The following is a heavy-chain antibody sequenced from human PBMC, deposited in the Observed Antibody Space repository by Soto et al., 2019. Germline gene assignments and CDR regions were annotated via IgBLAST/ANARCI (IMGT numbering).Heavy chain of an antibody. CDR1: GYTFTSYA. D-gene: IGHD4-17*01. CDR3: ARGPLKLRPFDY. Sequence: QVQLVQSGAEEKKPGASVKVSCKASGYTFTSYAMHWVRQAPGQRLEWMGWINAGNGNTKYSQKFQGRVTITRDTSASIAYMELSSLRSEDTAVYYCARGPLKLRPFDYWGQGTLVTVSS. J-gene: IGHJ4*02. CDR2: INAGNGNT. V-gene: IGHV1-3*05.